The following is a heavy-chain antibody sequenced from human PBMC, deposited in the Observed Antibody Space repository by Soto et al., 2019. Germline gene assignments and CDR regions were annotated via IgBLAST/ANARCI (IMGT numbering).Heavy chain of an antibody. CDR3: AKPWGTTDALDI. Sequence: QVQLQESGPGLVKPSQTLSLTCTVSGGSISSGGYYWSWIRQHPGKGLEWIGYIYYSGTTYYNPPLRSRXXMXVXXSKNQFSRKLSSVTAADTAVYYCAKPWGTTDALDIWGQGTLVTVSS. CDR2: IYYSGTT. V-gene: IGHV4-31*03. J-gene: IGHJ3*02. D-gene: IGHD3-16*01. CDR1: GGSISSGGYY.